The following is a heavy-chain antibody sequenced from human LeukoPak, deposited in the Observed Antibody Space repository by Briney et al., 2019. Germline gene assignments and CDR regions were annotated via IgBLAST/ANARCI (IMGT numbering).Heavy chain of an antibody. CDR1: GYTFTSYD. CDR3: ARGRVFLNWFDP. D-gene: IGHD3-3*01. CDR2: MNPNSGNT. Sequence: ASVKVSCKASGYTFTSYDINWVRQATRQGLEWMGWMNPNSGNTGYAQKFQGRVTMTRNTSISTAYMELSSLRSEDTAVYYCARGRVFLNWFDPWGQGTLVTVSS. J-gene: IGHJ5*02. V-gene: IGHV1-8*01.